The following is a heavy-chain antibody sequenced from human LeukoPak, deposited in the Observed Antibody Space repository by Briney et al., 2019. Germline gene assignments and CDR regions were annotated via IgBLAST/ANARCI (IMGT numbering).Heavy chain of an antibody. D-gene: IGHD6-13*01. CDR2: IYHSGST. J-gene: IGHJ4*02. CDR3: ARDGEGIAAALDY. Sequence: SETLSLTCTVSGGSISSGGYYWSWIRQPPGKGLEWIGYIYHSGSTYYNPSLKSRVTISVDRSKNQFSLKLSSVTAADTAVYYCARDGEGIAAALDYWGQGTLVTVSS. CDR1: GGSISSGGYY. V-gene: IGHV4-30-2*01.